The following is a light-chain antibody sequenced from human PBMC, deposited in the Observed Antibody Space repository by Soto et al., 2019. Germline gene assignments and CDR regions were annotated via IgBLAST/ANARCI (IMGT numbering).Light chain of an antibody. J-gene: IGLJ3*02. CDR3: TAWDDSLDAGV. CDR1: SSNIGENP. CDR2: RDD. Sequence: QSVLTQPPSSSGANGQRVTVSGSGNSSNIGENPVTWYQHLPGTAHKVLIKRDDQPPSGVPNRLSGSKSGTSASLASSGLQSEDESDYYCTAWDDSLDAGVFCGGTKVTVL. V-gene: IGLV1-44*01.